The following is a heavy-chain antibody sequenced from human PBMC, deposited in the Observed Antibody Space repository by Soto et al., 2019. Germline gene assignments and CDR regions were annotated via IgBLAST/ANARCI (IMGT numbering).Heavy chain of an antibody. J-gene: IGHJ6*02. V-gene: IGHV4-31*03. CDR2: IYYSGST. CDR1: GGSISSGGYY. CDR3: AREGQGDYYYYGMDV. Sequence: QVQLQESGPGLVKPSQTLSLTCTVSGGSISSGGYYWSWIRQHPGKGLEWIGYIYYSGSTYYNPSLKSRVTISVDTSKNQVSLKLSSVTAADTAVYYCAREGQGDYYYYGMDVWGQGTTVTVSS.